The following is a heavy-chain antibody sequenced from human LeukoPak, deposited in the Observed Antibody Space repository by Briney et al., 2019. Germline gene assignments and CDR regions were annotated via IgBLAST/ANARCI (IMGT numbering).Heavy chain of an antibody. CDR1: GFTFSSYD. V-gene: IGHV3-33*08. D-gene: IGHD3-3*01. CDR2: IWYDGSNK. CDR3: ARDGYDFWSDYPTTLDY. Sequence: GGSLRLSCAACGFTFSSYDMHWVRQAPGKGLEWVAVIWYDGSNKYYADSVKGRFTISRDNSKNTLYLQMNSLRAEDTAVYYCARDGYDFWSDYPTTLDYWGQGTLVTVSS. J-gene: IGHJ4*02.